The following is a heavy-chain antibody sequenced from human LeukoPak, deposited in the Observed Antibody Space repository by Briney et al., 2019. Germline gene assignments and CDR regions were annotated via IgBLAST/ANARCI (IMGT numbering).Heavy chain of an antibody. V-gene: IGHV3-53*05. Sequence: GGSLRLSCAASGLTVSSNCMSWVRQAPGKGLEWVSFIYSGGNTYYADSVKGRFTISRDSSKNTLYLQMNSLTTEDTAVYYCARVYYNILTGFPRSRGYLDYWGQGTLVTVSS. J-gene: IGHJ4*02. D-gene: IGHD3-9*01. CDR2: IYSGGNT. CDR1: GLTVSSNC. CDR3: ARVYYNILTGFPRSRGYLDY.